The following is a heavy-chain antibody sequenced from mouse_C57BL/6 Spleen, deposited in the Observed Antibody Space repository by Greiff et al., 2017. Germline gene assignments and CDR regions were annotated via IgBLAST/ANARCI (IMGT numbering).Heavy chain of an antibody. CDR2: ISSGSSTI. D-gene: IGHD2-3*01. Sequence: EVQRVESGGGLVKPGGSLKLSCAASGFTFSDYGMHWVRQAPEKGLEWVAYISSGSSTIYYADTVKGRFTISRDNAKNTLFLQMTSLRSEDTAMYYCARPIYDGFPFGYWGQGTTLTVSS. J-gene: IGHJ2*01. CDR3: ARPIYDGFPFGY. V-gene: IGHV5-17*01. CDR1: GFTFSDYG.